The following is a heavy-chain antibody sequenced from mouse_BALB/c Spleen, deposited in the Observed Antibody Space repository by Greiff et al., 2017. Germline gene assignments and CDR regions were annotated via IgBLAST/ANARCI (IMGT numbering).Heavy chain of an antibody. Sequence: VQLKESGAELVKPGASVKLSCTASGFNFKDNYMHWVKQRPEQGLEWIGRIDPANGNTKYDQKFQGKATITADTASNTAYLQLSSLKSEDTAVYSWARKGWNYYYYMDYWGQGTTVTVSS. J-gene: IGHJ4*01. CDR1: GFNFKDNY. CDR2: IDPANGNT. CDR3: ARKGWNYYYYMDY. V-gene: IGHV14-3*02.